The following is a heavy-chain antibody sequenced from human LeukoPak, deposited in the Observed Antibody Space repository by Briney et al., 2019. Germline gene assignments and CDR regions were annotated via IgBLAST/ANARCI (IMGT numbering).Heavy chain of an antibody. J-gene: IGHJ6*02. CDR2: IYGGGSA. CDR1: GFTVSSKY. D-gene: IGHD2-15*01. CDR3: ARDKVVVPGVSFSYSYGLDV. V-gene: IGHV3-66*01. Sequence: GGSLKLSCAASGFTVSSKYMSWVCQAPGRGLGWVSVIYGGGSADYADSVKGRFTISRDDSQNTLYLQMNSLRDEDTAVYFCARDKVVVPGVSFSYSYGLDVWGQGTTVTVSS.